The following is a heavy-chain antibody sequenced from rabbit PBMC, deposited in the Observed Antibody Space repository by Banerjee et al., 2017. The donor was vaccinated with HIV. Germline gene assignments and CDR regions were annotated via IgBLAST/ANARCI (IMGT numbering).Heavy chain of an antibody. CDR3: ARDRTGSSYDFNL. D-gene: IGHD8-1*01. V-gene: IGHV1S45*01. CDR1: GFSFNSNYY. J-gene: IGHJ4*01. CDR2: IYTGSSDYT. Sequence: QEQLEESGGDLVKPGASLTLTCTASGFSFNSNYYMCWVRQAPGKGLDWIACIYTGSSDYTYYASWVNGRFSISRSTSLNTVTLQMTSLTAADTATYFCARDRTGSSYDFNLWGQGTLVTVS.